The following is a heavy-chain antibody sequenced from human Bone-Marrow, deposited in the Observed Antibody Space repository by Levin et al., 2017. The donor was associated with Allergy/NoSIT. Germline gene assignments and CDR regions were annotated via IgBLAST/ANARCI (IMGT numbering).Heavy chain of an antibody. Sequence: GGSLRLSCVASGFTFGSHGMTWVRQAPGEGLEWVSTISGSGKSAYSAASVKGRFIISRDNSKNTLVLQMTSLKVEDTAIYYCAKGQWELRDWGQGILVTVSS. CDR3: AKGQWELRD. D-gene: IGHD1-26*01. CDR1: GFTFGSHG. CDR2: ISGSGKSA. V-gene: IGHV3-23*01. J-gene: IGHJ4*02.